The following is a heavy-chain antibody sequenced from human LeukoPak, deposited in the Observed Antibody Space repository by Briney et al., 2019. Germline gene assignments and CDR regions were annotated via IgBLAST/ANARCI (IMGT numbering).Heavy chain of an antibody. CDR1: GYTFTSHF. Sequence: EASVKVSCEASGYTFTSHFMHWVRQAPGQGLEWMGIINPRGGSTSYTQKFQGRVTMTRDTSTSTVYMELSSLRSEDTAVYYCARGRNYYDSSGYYYEGDAFDIWGQGTMVTVSS. D-gene: IGHD3-22*01. CDR2: INPRGGST. J-gene: IGHJ3*02. CDR3: ARGRNYYDSSGYYYEGDAFDI. V-gene: IGHV1-46*01.